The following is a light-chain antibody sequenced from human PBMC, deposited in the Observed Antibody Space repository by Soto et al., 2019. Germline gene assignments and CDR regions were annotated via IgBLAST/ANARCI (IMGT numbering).Light chain of an antibody. CDR2: YDD. V-gene: IGLV1-36*01. J-gene: IGLJ3*02. CDR1: NSNIGNNA. Sequence: QSVLTQPPSVSAAPGQRVTISCSGSNSNIGNNAVNWYQQLPGKAPKLLIHYDDRVPSGVSDRFSGSKSGTSASLAISALQSADEADYYCAAWDDSLNGPVFGGGTKLTVL. CDR3: AAWDDSLNGPV.